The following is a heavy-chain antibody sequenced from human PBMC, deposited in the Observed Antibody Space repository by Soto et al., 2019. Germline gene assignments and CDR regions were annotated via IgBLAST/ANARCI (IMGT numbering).Heavy chain of an antibody. V-gene: IGHV3-23*01. J-gene: IGHJ4*02. CDR2: ISGSGGST. D-gene: IGHD6-19*01. Sequence: EVQLLESGGGLVQPGGSLRLSCAASGFTFSTYGMSWVRQAPGKGLEWVSIISGSGGSTYYADTVKGRFTISRDNSKNTLYLQMNSLRAEDTAVYYCAKDPATIAVAGTFDYWCQGTLVIVSA. CDR1: GFTFSTYG. CDR3: AKDPATIAVAGTFDY.